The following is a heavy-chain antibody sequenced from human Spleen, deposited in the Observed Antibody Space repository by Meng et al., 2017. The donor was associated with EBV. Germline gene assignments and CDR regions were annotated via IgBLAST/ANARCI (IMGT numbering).Heavy chain of an antibody. CDR2: ITPIFGTT. J-gene: IGHJ5*02. D-gene: IGHD6-19*01. CDR3: ASLTEYSSGSTS. Sequence: LQLVRPGAGWKKPGSSMKVSCKASGGTFSDQTISWLRQAPGHGLEWMAGITPIFGTTNYAQNFQDRVTISADTSTATLSMELISLRSDDTAVYYCASLTEYSSGSTSWGQGTLVTVSS. CDR1: GGTFSDQT. V-gene: IGHV1-69*06.